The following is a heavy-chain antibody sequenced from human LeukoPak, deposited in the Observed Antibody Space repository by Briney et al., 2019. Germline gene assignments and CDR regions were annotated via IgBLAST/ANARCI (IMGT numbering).Heavy chain of an antibody. D-gene: IGHD3-16*02. Sequence: PSETLSLTCAVYGGSFSGYYWSWLRQPPGKGLEWIGEINHSGSTNYNPSLKSRVTISVDTSKNQFSLKLSSVTAADTAVYYCARGLRYDYVWGSYRYWGQGTLVTVSS. CDR3: ARGLRYDYVWGSYRY. V-gene: IGHV4-34*01. CDR2: INHSGST. CDR1: GGSFSGYY. J-gene: IGHJ4*02.